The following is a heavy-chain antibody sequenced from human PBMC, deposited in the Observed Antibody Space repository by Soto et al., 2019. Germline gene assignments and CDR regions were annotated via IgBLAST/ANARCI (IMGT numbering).Heavy chain of an antibody. CDR3: TTSPRSSSFSDH. J-gene: IGHJ4*02. Sequence: EVQLVESGGGLVKSGGSLRLSCAASGLTFSNAWMTWVRQAPGKGLEWVGRIKSKTDGGTTDYVAPVKGRFTISRDDSKNTLFLQINSLKTEDTAVYYCTTSPRSSSFSDHWGQGTLVTVSS. CDR1: GLTFSNAW. CDR2: IKSKTDGGTT. D-gene: IGHD2-2*01. V-gene: IGHV3-15*01.